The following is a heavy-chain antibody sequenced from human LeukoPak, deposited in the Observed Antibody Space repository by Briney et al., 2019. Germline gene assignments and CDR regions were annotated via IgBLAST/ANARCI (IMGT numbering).Heavy chain of an antibody. CDR3: AKGYVVVPLIYFDY. CDR1: RFTFSSYA. Sequence: GGSLRLSCAASRFTFSSYAMSWVRQAPGKGLEWVSAISGSGGSTYYADSVKGRFTISRDNSKNTLYLQMNSLRAEDTAVYYCAKGYVVVPLIYFDYWGQGTLVTVSS. J-gene: IGHJ4*02. CDR2: ISGSGGST. V-gene: IGHV3-23*01. D-gene: IGHD3-22*01.